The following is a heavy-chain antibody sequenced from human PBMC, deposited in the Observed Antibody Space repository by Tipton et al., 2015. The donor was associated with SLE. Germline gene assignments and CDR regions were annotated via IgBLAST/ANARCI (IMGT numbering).Heavy chain of an antibody. Sequence: TLSLTCTVSGGSISSSSYYWGWIRQPPGKGLEWIGSIYYSGRTYYNPSLKSRVTISVDTSKNQFSLNLSSVTAADTAVYYCARVGLVAPAAISSGVDYWGQGTLVTVSS. CDR3: ARVGLVAPAAISSGVDY. CDR2: IYYSGRT. D-gene: IGHD2-2*02. J-gene: IGHJ4*02. CDR1: GGSISSSSYY. V-gene: IGHV4-39*07.